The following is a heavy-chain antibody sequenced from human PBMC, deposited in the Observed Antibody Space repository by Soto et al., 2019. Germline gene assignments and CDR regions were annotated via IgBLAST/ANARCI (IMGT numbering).Heavy chain of an antibody. CDR1: GYTFTSYY. CDR3: ARVIGKLPVVGYYYGMDV. J-gene: IGHJ6*02. D-gene: IGHD2-21*01. CDR2: INPSGGST. V-gene: IGHV1-46*01. Sequence: ASVKVSCKASGYTFTSYYMHWVRQAPGQGLEWMGIINPSGGSTSYAQKFQGRVTMTRDTSTSTVYMELSSLRSEDTAVYYCARVIGKLPVVGYYYGMDVWGQGTTVTVSS.